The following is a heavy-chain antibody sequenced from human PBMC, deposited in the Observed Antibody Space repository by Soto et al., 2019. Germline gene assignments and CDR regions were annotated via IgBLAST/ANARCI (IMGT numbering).Heavy chain of an antibody. CDR1: GGSFSGYY. CDR2: INHSGST. Sequence: SETLSLTCAVYGGSFSGYYWSWIRQPPGKGLEWIGEINHSGSTNYNPSLKSRVTISVDTSKNQFSLKLSSVTAADTAVYYCARGRSGSYGYVDYWGQGTRVT. J-gene: IGHJ4*02. D-gene: IGHD1-26*01. CDR3: ARGRSGSYGYVDY. V-gene: IGHV4-34*01.